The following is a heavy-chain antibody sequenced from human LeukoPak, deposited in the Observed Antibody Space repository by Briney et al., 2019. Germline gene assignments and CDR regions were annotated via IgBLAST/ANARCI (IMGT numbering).Heavy chain of an antibody. CDR2: INPRGGST. V-gene: IGHV1-46*01. CDR3: ARVERYRITDAFDI. Sequence: GASVKVSCKASGYTFTSHFMHWVRQAPGQGPEWMGIINPRGGSTSYTQKFQGRVTMTTDTSTSTAYMELRSLRSDDTAVYYCARVERYRITDAFDIWGQGTMVTVSS. D-gene: IGHD1-26*01. J-gene: IGHJ3*02. CDR1: GYTFTSHF.